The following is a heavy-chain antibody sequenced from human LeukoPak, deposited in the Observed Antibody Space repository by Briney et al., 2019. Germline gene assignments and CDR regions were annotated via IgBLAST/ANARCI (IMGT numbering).Heavy chain of an antibody. CDR1: GGSFSGYY. V-gene: IGHV4-34*01. D-gene: IGHD5-12*01. CDR2: INHSGST. Sequence: SETLSLTCAVYGGSFSGYYWSWIRQPPGKGLEWIGEINHSGSTNCNPSLKSRVTISVDTSKNQFSLKLSSVTAADTAVYYCARLRGVATTQPRGYYFDYWGQGTLVTVSS. J-gene: IGHJ4*02. CDR3: ARLRGVATTQPRGYYFDY.